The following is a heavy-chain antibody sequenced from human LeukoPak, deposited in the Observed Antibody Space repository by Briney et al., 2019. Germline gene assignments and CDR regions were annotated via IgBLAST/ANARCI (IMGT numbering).Heavy chain of an antibody. D-gene: IGHD2-2*02. Sequence: ASVKVSCKASGYTFTSYDINWVRQATGQGVEWMGWMNPNSGNTGYAQKFQGRVTMTRNTSISTASMELSSLRSEDTAVYYCARGYCSSTSCYIGGGFDPWGQGTLVTVTS. CDR2: MNPNSGNT. CDR3: ARGYCSSTSCYIGGGFDP. V-gene: IGHV1-8*01. J-gene: IGHJ5*02. CDR1: GYTFTSYD.